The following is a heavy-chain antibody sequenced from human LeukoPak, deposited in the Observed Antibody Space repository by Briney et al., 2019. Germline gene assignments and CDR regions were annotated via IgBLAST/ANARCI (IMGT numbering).Heavy chain of an antibody. D-gene: IGHD3-3*01. CDR2: IYYSGST. J-gene: IGHJ4*02. CDR3: ASHDYDFWSGYSLSGIDY. CDR1: GGSISSSSYY. V-gene: IGHV4-39*01. Sequence: SETLSLTCTVSGGSISSSSYYWGWIRQPPGKGLEWIGSIYYSGSTYYNPSLKSRVTISVDTPKNQFSLKLSSVTAADTAVYYCASHDYDFWSGYSLSGIDYWGQGTLVTVSS.